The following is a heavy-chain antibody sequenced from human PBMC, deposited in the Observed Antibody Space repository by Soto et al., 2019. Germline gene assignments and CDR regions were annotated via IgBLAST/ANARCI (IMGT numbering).Heavy chain of an antibody. CDR3: ARDRYSGSWALDY. CDR2: IWYDGSNK. V-gene: IGHV3-33*01. Sequence: QVQLVESGGGVVQPGRSLRLSCAASGFTFSSYGMHWVRQAPGKGLEWVAVIWYDGSNKYYADSVKGRFTISRDNSKNTRYLQMNSLRAEDTAVYYCARDRYSGSWALDYWGQGTLVTVSS. CDR1: GFTFSSYG. D-gene: IGHD1-26*01. J-gene: IGHJ4*02.